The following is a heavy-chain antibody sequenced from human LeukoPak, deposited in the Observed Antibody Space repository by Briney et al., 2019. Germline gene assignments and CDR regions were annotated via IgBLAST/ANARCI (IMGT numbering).Heavy chain of an antibody. CDR2: IIPILGIA. D-gene: IGHD1-26*01. J-gene: IGHJ4*02. CDR3: ALIVGANYYFDY. V-gene: IGHV1-69*04. CDR1: GGTFSSYA. Sequence: SVKVSCTASGGTFSSYAISWVRQAPGQGLEWMGRIIPILGIANYAQKFQGRVTITADKSTSTAYMELSSLGSEDTAVYYCALIVGANYYFDYWGQGTLVTVSS.